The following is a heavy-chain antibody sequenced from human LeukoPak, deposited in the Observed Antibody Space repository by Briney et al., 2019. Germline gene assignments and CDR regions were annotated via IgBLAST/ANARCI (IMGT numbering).Heavy chain of an antibody. CDR2: INHSGST. Sequence: SETLSLTCAVYGGPFSGYYWSWIRQPPGKGLEWIGEINHSGSTNYNPSLKSRVTMSVDTSKNQFSLRLKSVTAADTAVYYCARQIIRGQYLVHFDYWSQGTLVTVSS. CDR3: ARQIIRGQYLVHFDY. D-gene: IGHD6-13*01. V-gene: IGHV4-34*01. J-gene: IGHJ4*02. CDR1: GGPFSGYY.